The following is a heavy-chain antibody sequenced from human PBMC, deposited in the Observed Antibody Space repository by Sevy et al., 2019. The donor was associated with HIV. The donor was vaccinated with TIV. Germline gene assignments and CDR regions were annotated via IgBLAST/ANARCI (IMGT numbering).Heavy chain of an antibody. CDR3: AREGCSKPHDY. CDR2: FSFGCGKI. CDR1: GFTFSNYA. J-gene: IGHJ4*02. V-gene: IGHV3-23*01. D-gene: IGHD2-2*01. Sequence: GGSLRLSCAASGFTFSNYAMSWVRQAPGKGLEGVSTFSFGCGKINYADSVKGRFTISRDNSKNTLYLQMNSLGAEDTALYYCAREGCSKPHDYWGQGTLVTVSS.